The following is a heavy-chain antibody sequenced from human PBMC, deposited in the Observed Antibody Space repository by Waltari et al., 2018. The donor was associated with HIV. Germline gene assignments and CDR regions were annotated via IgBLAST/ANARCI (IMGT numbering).Heavy chain of an antibody. D-gene: IGHD3-10*01. CDR3: ATVLNTMVRGVEY. J-gene: IGHJ4*02. CDR2: VDAEDGET. Sequence: QVQLVQSGAEVKKPGASVKVSCKVSGYTLTELSMHWVRPAPGKGVEGMGGVDAEDGETIYAQKFQGRVTMTEDTATDTAYMELSSLRSEDTAVYYCATVLNTMVRGVEYWGQGTLVTVSS. CDR1: GYTLTELS. V-gene: IGHV1-24*01.